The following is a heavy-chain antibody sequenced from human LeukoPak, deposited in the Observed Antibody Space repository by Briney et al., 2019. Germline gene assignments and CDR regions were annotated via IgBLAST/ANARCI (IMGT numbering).Heavy chain of an antibody. J-gene: IGHJ6*02. CDR1: GFTFSSYG. CDR2: ISYDGSNK. CDR3: AKVMVRGVIILGGYYYYGMDV. Sequence: GGSLRLSCAASGFTFSSYGMHWVRQAPGKGLEWVAVISYDGSNKYYADSVKGRFTISRDNSKNTLYLQMNSLRAEDTAVYYCAKVMVRGVIILGGYYYYGMDVWGQGTLVTVSS. D-gene: IGHD3-10*01. V-gene: IGHV3-30*18.